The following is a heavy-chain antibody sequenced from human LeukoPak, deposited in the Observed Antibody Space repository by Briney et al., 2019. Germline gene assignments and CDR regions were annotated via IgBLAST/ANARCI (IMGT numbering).Heavy chain of an antibody. D-gene: IGHD3-9*01. CDR2: IYYSGST. V-gene: IGHV4-38-2*02. J-gene: IGHJ3*02. CDR1: GYSISSGYY. Sequence: SETLSLTCTVSGYSISSGYYWGWIRQPPGKGLEWIGSIYYSGSTYYNPSLKSRVTISVDTSKNQFSLKLSSVTAADTAVYYCARGGQYYDILTGYFLEAFDIWGQGTMVTVSS. CDR3: ARGGQYYDILTGYFLEAFDI.